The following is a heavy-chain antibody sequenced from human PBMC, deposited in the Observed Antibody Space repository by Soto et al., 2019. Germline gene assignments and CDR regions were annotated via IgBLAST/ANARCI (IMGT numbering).Heavy chain of an antibody. D-gene: IGHD5-18*01. Sequence: EVQLLESGGGLVQPGGSLRLSCAASGFTFSSYAMNWVRQAPGKGLEWVSAVSGTGHRTYYADSVKRRFTVSSDNSKKPLYLQMNSLRAEDKDIYYCARGRIQLWSDMDVWGQGTPVTVSS. CDR1: GFTFSSYA. V-gene: IGHV3-23*01. CDR2: VSGTGHRT. CDR3: ARGRIQLWSDMDV. J-gene: IGHJ6*02.